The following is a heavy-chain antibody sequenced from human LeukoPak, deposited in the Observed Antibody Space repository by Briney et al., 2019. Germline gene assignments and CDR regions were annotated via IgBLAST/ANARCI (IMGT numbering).Heavy chain of an antibody. V-gene: IGHV3-30-3*01. CDR2: ISYDENNNE. Sequence: AGGSLRLSCAASGFTFSHFGMDWVGQAQGKGLEGLALISYDENNNESYAASVKGRFSISRDNSNNTVCLQMSSLRAEDTSVYYCARDWSHFDYWGQGTLVTVSS. CDR1: GFTFSHFG. CDR3: ARDWSHFDY. J-gene: IGHJ4*02.